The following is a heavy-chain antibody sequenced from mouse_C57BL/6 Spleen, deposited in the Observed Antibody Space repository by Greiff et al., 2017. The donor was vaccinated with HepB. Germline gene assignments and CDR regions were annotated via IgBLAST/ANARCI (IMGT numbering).Heavy chain of an antibody. CDR1: GYAFSSYW. Sequence: QVQLQQSGAELVKPGASVKISCKASGYAFSSYWMNWVKQRPGKGLEWIGQIYPGDGDTNYNGKVKGKATLTADKSASTAYMQLSSLTSEDSAVYFCARSRDGRFAYWGQGTLVTVSA. D-gene: IGHD3-3*01. CDR2: IYPGDGDT. J-gene: IGHJ3*01. V-gene: IGHV1-80*01. CDR3: ARSRDGRFAY.